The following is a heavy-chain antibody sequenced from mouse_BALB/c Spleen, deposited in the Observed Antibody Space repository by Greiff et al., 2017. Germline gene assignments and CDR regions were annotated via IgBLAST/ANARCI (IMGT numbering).Heavy chain of an antibody. CDR1: GFTFSDYY. CDR3: ARWDYDGGFAY. Sequence: EVQGVESGGGLVKPGGSLKLSCAASGFTFSDYYMYWVRQTPEKRLEWVATISDGGSYTYYPDSVKGRFTISRDNAKNNLYLQMSSLKSEDTAMYYCARWDYDGGFAYWGQGTLVTVSA. J-gene: IGHJ3*01. V-gene: IGHV5-4*02. D-gene: IGHD2-4*01. CDR2: ISDGGSYT.